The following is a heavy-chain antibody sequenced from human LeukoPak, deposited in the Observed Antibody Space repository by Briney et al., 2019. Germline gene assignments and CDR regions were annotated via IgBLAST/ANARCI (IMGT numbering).Heavy chain of an antibody. Sequence: GGSLRLTLAASRFTLSSYWMSSLRQAPGRGLDWVANRKQDGSEEYYVDSVKGRFTISRDNAKNSLYLQMNSLRAEDTGVYYCARDRITGTTASYYYYGMDVWGQGTTVTVSS. J-gene: IGHJ6*02. CDR3: ARDRITGTTASYYYYGMDV. V-gene: IGHV3-7*01. CDR1: RFTLSSYW. CDR2: RKQDGSEE. D-gene: IGHD1-7*01.